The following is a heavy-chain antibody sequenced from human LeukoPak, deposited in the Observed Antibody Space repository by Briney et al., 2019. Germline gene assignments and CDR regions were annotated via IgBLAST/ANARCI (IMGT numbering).Heavy chain of an antibody. CDR2: ITNSGGGT. CDR3: ARDPPGIAASGTGG. CDR1: GFTFNSYA. D-gene: IGHD6-13*01. V-gene: IGHV3-23*01. J-gene: IGHJ4*02. Sequence: GGSLRLSCAASGFTFNSYALSWVRQAPGKGLEWVSSITNSGGGTFYADSVKGRFTISRDNSKNTLYLQMNSLRVEDTAMYYCARDPPGIAASGTGGWGQGTLVTVSS.